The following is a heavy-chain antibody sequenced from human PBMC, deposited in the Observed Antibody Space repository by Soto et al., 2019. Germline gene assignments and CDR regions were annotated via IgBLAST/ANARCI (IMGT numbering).Heavy chain of an antibody. CDR1: GYTFTGYY. D-gene: IGHD3-3*01. CDR3: AREIATIFGVVIIPVWSGMDV. V-gene: IGHV1-2*02. CDR2: INPNSGGT. J-gene: IGHJ6*02. Sequence: ASVKVSCKAFGYTFTGYYMHWVRQAPGQGLEWMGWINPNSGGTNYAQKFQGRVTMTRDTSISTAYMELSRLRSDDTAVYYCAREIATIFGVVIIPVWSGMDVWGQGTTVTVSS.